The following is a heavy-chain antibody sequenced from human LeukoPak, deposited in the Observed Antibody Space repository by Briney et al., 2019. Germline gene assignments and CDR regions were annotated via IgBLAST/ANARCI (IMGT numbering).Heavy chain of an antibody. CDR3: ATREGYFDY. J-gene: IGHJ4*02. Sequence: PSETLSLTCAVYGGSFSGYYWSWIRQPPGKGLEWIGEINHSGSTNYNPSLKSRVTISVDTSKNQFSLKLSSVTAADMAVYYCATREGYFDYWGQGTLVTVSS. V-gene: IGHV4-34*01. CDR1: GGSFSGYY. CDR2: INHSGST.